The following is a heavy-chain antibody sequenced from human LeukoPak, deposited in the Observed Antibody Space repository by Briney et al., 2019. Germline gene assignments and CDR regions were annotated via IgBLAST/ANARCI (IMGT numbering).Heavy chain of an antibody. CDR3: ARDPYYSDSTGFYSRFDY. Sequence: GGSLRLSCTASGFTFGDYAMSWVRQAPGKGLEWVGFIRSKAYGGTTEYAASVKGRFTISRDDSKTSAYLQMDSLKSEDTAVYYCARDPYYSDSTGFYSRFDYWGQGTLVTVSS. CDR1: GFTFGDYA. CDR2: IRSKAYGGTT. D-gene: IGHD3-22*01. V-gene: IGHV3-49*04. J-gene: IGHJ4*02.